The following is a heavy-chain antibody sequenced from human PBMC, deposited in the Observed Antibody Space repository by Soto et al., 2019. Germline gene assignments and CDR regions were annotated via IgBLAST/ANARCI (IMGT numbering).Heavy chain of an antibody. J-gene: IGHJ6*03. Sequence: GGSLRLSCAASGFTFISYAMSWVRQAPGKGLEWVSGISGRGSSTYYPDSVKGRFTISRDNSKNTLYLQMNSLRAEDTAVYYCAKWVTTVTSFYYYYMDVWGKGTKVTVSS. CDR2: ISGRGSST. D-gene: IGHD4-17*01. CDR3: AKWVTTVTSFYYYYMDV. CDR1: GFTFISYA. V-gene: IGHV3-23*01.